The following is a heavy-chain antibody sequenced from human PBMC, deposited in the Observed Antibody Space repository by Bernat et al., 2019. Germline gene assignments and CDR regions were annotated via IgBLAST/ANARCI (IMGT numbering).Heavy chain of an antibody. CDR2: IWYDGSNK. CDR1: GFTFSSYG. V-gene: IGHV3-33*01. Sequence: QVQLVESGGGVVQPGRSLRLSCAASGFTFSSYGMHWVRQAPGKGLEWVAVIWYDGSNKYYADSVKGRFTISRDNSKNTLYLQMNSLRAEDTAVYYCAREYYYGSGSTFPYYYGMDVWGKGTTVTVSS. CDR3: AREYYYGSGSTFPYYYGMDV. J-gene: IGHJ6*04. D-gene: IGHD3-10*01.